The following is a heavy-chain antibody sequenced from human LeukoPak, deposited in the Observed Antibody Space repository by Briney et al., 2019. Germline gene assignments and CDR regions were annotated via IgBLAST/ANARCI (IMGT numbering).Heavy chain of an antibody. CDR2: INHSGST. CDR3: ARVVGKEATINRFDY. CDR1: GGSFSGYY. D-gene: IGHD5-24*01. J-gene: IGHJ4*02. Sequence: SETLSLTCAVYGGSFSGYYWSWIRQPPGKGLEWIGEINHSGSTNYNPSLKSRVTISVDTSKNQFSLKLSSVTAADTAVYYCARVVGKEATINRFDYWGQGTLVTVSS. V-gene: IGHV4-34*01.